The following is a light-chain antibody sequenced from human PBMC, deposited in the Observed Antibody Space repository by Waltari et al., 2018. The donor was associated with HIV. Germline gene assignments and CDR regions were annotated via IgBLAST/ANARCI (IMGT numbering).Light chain of an antibody. CDR1: NSDIGSYDY. J-gene: IGLJ2*01. V-gene: IGLV2-8*01. CDR2: GVT. CDR3: SSFADRDGFYVL. Sequence: QSALTQPPSASGSPGQSVTLSCTGSNSDIGSYDYVSWYQLHPGKAPKLVISGVTKRPSCVSGRFSGSKSANPAFLTVSGLQAEDEADYYCSSFADRDGFYVLFGGGTRLTVL.